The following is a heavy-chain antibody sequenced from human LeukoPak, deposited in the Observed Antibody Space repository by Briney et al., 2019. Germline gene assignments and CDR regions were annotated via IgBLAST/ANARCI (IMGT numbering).Heavy chain of an antibody. CDR3: AKGSYYCSSSSCPQYYYYMDV. V-gene: IGHV3-30*02. D-gene: IGHD2-2*01. CDR2: IRYDGSDK. Sequence: GGSLRLSCAASGFTFSSYAMSWVRQAPGKGLEWVAFIRYDGSDKYYADSVKGRLTISRDNSKNTLYLQMSSLRAEDTAVYYCAKGSYYCSSSSCPQYYYYMDVWGKGTTVTVSS. J-gene: IGHJ6*03. CDR1: GFTFSSYA.